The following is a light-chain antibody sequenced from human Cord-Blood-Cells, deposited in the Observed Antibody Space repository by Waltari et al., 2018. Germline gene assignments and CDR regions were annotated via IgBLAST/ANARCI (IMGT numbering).Light chain of an antibody. Sequence: DIQMTQSPSSLSASVGDRVTITFRASQSISSDLNWYQRKPGKSPKLLIYAASSLQSGFPSRFSGSGSQTDCTRTISSLQPEECATYYWREGYSTPWTFSRGTKVEIK. CDR3: REGYSTPWT. CDR2: AAS. J-gene: IGKJ1*01. CDR1: QSISSD. V-gene: IGKV1-39*01.